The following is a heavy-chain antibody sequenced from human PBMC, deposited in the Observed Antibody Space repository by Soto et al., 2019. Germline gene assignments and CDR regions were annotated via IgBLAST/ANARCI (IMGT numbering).Heavy chain of an antibody. CDR2: ISYDGSNK. J-gene: IGHJ4*02. CDR1: GFTFSSYG. CDR3: AKGRLGIAVAGLDY. Sequence: QVQLVESGGGVVQPGMSLRLSCAASGFTFSSYGMHWVRQAPGKGLEWVAVISYDGSNKYYADSVKGRFTISRDNSKNTLYLQMNSLRAEDTAVYYCAKGRLGIAVAGLDYWGQGTLVTVSS. V-gene: IGHV3-30*18. D-gene: IGHD6-19*01.